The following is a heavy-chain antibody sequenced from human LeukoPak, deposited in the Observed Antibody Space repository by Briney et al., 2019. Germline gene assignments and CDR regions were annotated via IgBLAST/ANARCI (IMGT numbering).Heavy chain of an antibody. D-gene: IGHD6-13*01. J-gene: IGHJ5*02. V-gene: IGHV4-59*01. CDR1: GFTFSSYE. Sequence: GSLRLSCAASGFTFSSYEMNWIRQPPGKGLEWIGYIYYSGSTNYNPSLKSRVTISVDTSKNQFSLKLSSVTAADTAVYYCARETRSSSWLRGGPNWFDPWGQGTLVTVSS. CDR3: ARETRSSSWLRGGPNWFDP. CDR2: IYYSGST.